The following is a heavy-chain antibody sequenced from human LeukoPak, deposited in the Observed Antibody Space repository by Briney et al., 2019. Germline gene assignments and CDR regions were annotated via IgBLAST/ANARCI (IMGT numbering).Heavy chain of an antibody. CDR2: IYTSGST. J-gene: IGHJ3*02. V-gene: IGHV4-61*02. CDR1: GGSISSGSYY. CDR3: ARDILPSGRYLNAFDI. Sequence: SETLSLTCTVSGGSISSGSYYWSWIRQPAGKGLEWIGRIYTSGSTNYNPSLKSLVTISVDTSKNQFSLKLSSVTAADTAVYYCARDILPSGRYLNAFDIWGQGTMVTVSS. D-gene: IGHD6-19*01.